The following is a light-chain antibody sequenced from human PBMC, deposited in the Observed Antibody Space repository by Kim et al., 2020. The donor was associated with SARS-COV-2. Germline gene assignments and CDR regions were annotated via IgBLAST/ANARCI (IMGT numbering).Light chain of an antibody. CDR2: GAS. V-gene: IGKV3-20*01. J-gene: IGKJ4*01. Sequence: EIGVTQSPGTLSLSPGERATLSCRASQSVSSSYLAWYQQKPGQAPRLLIYGASSRATGIPDRFSGSGSGTDFTLTISRLEPEDFAVYYCQQYGSSPLTFGGGTKVDIK. CDR3: QQYGSSPLT. CDR1: QSVSSSY.